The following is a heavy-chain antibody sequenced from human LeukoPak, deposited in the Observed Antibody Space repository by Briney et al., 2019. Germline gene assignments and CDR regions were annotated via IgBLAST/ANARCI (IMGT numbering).Heavy chain of an antibody. CDR3: ARGRSDYDPEVYFDY. CDR1: GGSISSGGYY. Sequence: SETLSLTCTVSGGSISSGGYYWSWIRQHPGKGLEWIGYIYYSGSTYYNPSLKSRVTISVDTSKNQFSLKLNSVTAADTAVYYCARGRSDYDPEVYFDYWGQGTLVSVSS. D-gene: IGHD4-17*01. CDR2: IYYSGST. J-gene: IGHJ4*02. V-gene: IGHV4-31*03.